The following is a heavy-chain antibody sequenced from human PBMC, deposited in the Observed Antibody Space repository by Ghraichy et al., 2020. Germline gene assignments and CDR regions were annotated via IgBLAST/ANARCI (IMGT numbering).Heavy chain of an antibody. J-gene: IGHJ4*02. CDR3: AKGAFGSGSQGYFDS. Sequence: GGSLRLSCAASGFNFRTYAMSWVRQAPGKGLEWVASVSGSGTSTFYADSVKGRFTISRDNSKNTLSLQMNNLRAEDTAVYFCAKGAFGSGSQGYFDSWGQGTQVTVSA. CDR1: GFNFRTYA. V-gene: IGHV3-23*01. D-gene: IGHD3-10*01. CDR2: VSGSGTST.